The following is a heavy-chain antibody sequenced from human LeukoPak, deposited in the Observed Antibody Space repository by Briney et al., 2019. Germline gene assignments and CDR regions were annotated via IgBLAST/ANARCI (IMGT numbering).Heavy chain of an antibody. CDR1: GGSISSYY. CDR3: ARYSGSYSGFYY. J-gene: IGHJ4*02. V-gene: IGHV4-59*08. CDR2: IYYSGSI. Sequence: SETLSLTCTVSGGSISSYYWSWIRQPPGKGLEWIGYIYYSGSINYNPSLKSRVTISVNTSKNQFSLKLRSVTAADTAVYYCARYSGSYSGFYYWGQGTLVTVSS. D-gene: IGHD1-26*01.